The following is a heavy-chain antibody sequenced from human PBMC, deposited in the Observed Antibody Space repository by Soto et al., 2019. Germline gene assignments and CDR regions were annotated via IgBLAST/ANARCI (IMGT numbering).Heavy chain of an antibody. CDR3: VRTEMATIDYFDY. Sequence: QAPGKGLEYVSAISSNGGSTYYADSVKGRFTISRDNSKNTLYLQMSSLRAEDTAVYYCVRTEMATIDYFDYWGQGTLVTVSS. V-gene: IGHV3-64D*06. J-gene: IGHJ4*02. D-gene: IGHD5-12*01. CDR2: ISSNGGST.